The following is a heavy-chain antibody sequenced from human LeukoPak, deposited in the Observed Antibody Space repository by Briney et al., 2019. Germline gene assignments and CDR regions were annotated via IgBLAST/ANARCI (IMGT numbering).Heavy chain of an antibody. Sequence: GGSLRLSCAASGFTFSNFWMTWGRQAPGNGLEWVANIKHDGSDKYYVDSVKGRFTISRDNAKNSLYLQMNSLRAVDTAVYYCARGGGAFDIWGQGTMVTVSA. CDR1: GFTFSNFW. J-gene: IGHJ3*02. CDR2: IKHDGSDK. D-gene: IGHD3-16*01. CDR3: ARGGGAFDI. V-gene: IGHV3-7*03.